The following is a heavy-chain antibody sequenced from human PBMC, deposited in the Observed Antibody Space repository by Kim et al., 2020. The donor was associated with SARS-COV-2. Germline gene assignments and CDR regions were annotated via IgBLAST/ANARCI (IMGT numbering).Heavy chain of an antibody. CDR3: ARARICSSSTCYVDY. J-gene: IGHJ4*02. D-gene: IGHD2-2*01. V-gene: IGHV3-23*01. Sequence: DSVKGRFTISRDSSKTTLYLQMMSLTADDTALYYCARARICSSSTCYVDYWGRGTLVTVSS.